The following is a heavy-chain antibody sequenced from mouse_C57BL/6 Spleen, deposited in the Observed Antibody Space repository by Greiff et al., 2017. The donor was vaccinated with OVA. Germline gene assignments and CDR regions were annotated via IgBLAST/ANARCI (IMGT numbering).Heavy chain of an antibody. CDR1: GYAFSSSW. J-gene: IGHJ2*01. D-gene: IGHD1-1*01. CDR3: ARGITTVFDY. CDR2: IYPGDGDT. Sequence: VQLQQSGPELVKPGASVKISCKASGYAFSSSWMNWVKQRPGKGLEWIGRIYPGDGDTNYNGKFKGKATLTADKSSSTAYMQLSSLTSEDSAVYFCARGITTVFDYWGQGTTLTVSS. V-gene: IGHV1-82*01.